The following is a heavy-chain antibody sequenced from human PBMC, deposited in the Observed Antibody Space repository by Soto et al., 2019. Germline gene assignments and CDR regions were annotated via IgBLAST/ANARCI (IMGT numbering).Heavy chain of an antibody. CDR2: IYYSGGT. Sequence: SETLSLTCAVSAYSITNDNWWGWIRQPPEKGLEWIGYIYYSGGTYYNPSLKSRVTMSVDTSKNQFSLKLSSVTAVDTAVYYCARNFGRGLYYFDYWGQGTLVTV. CDR3: ARNFGRGLYYFDY. J-gene: IGHJ4*02. V-gene: IGHV4-28*01. CDR1: AYSITNDNW. D-gene: IGHD6-19*01.